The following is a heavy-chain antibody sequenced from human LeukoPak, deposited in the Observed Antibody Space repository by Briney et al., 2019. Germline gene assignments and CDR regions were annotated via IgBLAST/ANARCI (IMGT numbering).Heavy chain of an antibody. CDR1: GFTLRYYW. Sequence: EGSLRVFCAASGFTLRYYWMHWVRQLPGEGLVCVSRINGDGSSTSYADSVKGRFSISRDNAKHTLSLQMNSLRDEDTGIYYCVRELTGALNFDLWGRGTLVTVSS. J-gene: IGHJ2*01. D-gene: IGHD7-27*01. V-gene: IGHV3-74*01. CDR2: INGDGSST. CDR3: VRELTGALNFDL.